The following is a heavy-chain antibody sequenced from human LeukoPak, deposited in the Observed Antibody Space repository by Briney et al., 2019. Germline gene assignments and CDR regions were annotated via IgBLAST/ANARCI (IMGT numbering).Heavy chain of an antibody. J-gene: IGHJ3*02. D-gene: IGHD5-12*01. CDR3: ASGGGYDADAFDI. Sequence: GGSLRLSCAASGFTFSSYGMHWVRQAPGKGLEWVAVISYDGSNKYYADSVKGRFTISRDNAKNSLLLQMNSLRAEDTAVYYCASGGGYDADAFDIWGQGTMVTVSS. CDR2: ISYDGSNK. V-gene: IGHV3-30*03. CDR1: GFTFSSYG.